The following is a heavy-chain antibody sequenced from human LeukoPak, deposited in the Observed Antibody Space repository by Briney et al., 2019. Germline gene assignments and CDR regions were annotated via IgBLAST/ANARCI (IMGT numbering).Heavy chain of an antibody. D-gene: IGHD6-19*01. Sequence: GGSLRLSCAASGFTFSSYGMHWVRQAPDEGLEWVAFIPYDGSNKYYADSLKGRFSISRDNSKNTLYLQMNSLRAEDTAVYYCAKDAELYSSGWYLNYWGQGTLVTVSS. CDR2: IPYDGSNK. CDR3: AKDAELYSSGWYLNY. V-gene: IGHV3-30*02. CDR1: GFTFSSYG. J-gene: IGHJ4*02.